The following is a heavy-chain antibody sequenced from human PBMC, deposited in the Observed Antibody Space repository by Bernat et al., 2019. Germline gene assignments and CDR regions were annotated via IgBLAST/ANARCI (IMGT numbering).Heavy chain of an antibody. V-gene: IGHV3-43*02. CDR2: ISGDGSST. J-gene: IGHJ6*02. Sequence: EVQLVESGGAVVQPGGSLRLSCATSGFTFDDYVMHWVRQVPGKGLEWVSLISGDGSSTYYADSVKGRVTISRDNSKNSLYLQMNSLRTEDTALFYCAKDMRYNRPFEGMDVWGQGTTVTVSS. D-gene: IGHD1-14*01. CDR3: AKDMRYNRPFEGMDV. CDR1: GFTFDDYV.